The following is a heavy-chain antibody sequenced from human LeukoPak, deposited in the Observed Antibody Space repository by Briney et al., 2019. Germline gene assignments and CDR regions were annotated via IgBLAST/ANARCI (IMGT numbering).Heavy chain of an antibody. Sequence: PGGSLRLSCAASGFTFSSYWMSWVRQAPGKGLEWVAHINQDGSEKYYVDSVKGRFTISRDNAKNSLYMQMNSLRAEDTAVYYCARQRAAAGTVLFDYWGQGTLVTVSS. V-gene: IGHV3-7*01. D-gene: IGHD6-13*01. CDR1: GFTFSSYW. CDR2: INQDGSEK. CDR3: ARQRAAAGTVLFDY. J-gene: IGHJ4*02.